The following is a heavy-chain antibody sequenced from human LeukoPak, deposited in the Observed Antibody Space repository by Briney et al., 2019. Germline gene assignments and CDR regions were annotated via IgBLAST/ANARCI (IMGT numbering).Heavy chain of an antibody. D-gene: IGHD6-6*01. CDR1: GYSFTNYW. CDR3: SRPSTSTSSLYY. CDR2: IYPSDSET. J-gene: IGHJ4*02. V-gene: IGHV5-51*01. Sequence: GESLKISCKGSGYSFTNYWIGWVRQMPGKGLESMGIIYPSDSETRYSPSFQGQVTISVDKSINTTFLQWSSLKASDTAIYYCSRPSTSTSSLYYWGLGTLVTVSS.